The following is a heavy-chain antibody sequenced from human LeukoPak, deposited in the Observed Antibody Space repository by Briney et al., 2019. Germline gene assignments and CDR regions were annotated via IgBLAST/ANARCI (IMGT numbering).Heavy chain of an antibody. J-gene: IGHJ5*02. CDR1: GGTFSSYV. Sequence: ASVKVSCKASGGTFSSYVINWVRQAPGRGLEWMGGILPIFGTSIYSQQFQGRVTITADESTNTAYMELNRLRSDDTATYYCARAEDQGRYFDWLPGFDPWGQGTLVTVSS. V-gene: IGHV1-69*13. CDR3: ARAEDQGRYFDWLPGFDP. D-gene: IGHD3-9*01. CDR2: ILPIFGTS.